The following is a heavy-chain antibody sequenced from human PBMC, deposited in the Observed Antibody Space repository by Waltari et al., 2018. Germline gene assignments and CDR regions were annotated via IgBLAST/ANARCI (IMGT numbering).Heavy chain of an antibody. V-gene: IGHV4-4*07. D-gene: IGHD3-10*01. CDR1: GGSISSYY. CDR3: ARVGRKAGSAFDI. CDR2: IYTSGST. J-gene: IGHJ3*02. Sequence: TLSLTCTVSGGSISSYYWSWIRQPAGKGLEWIGRIYTSGSTYYNPSLKSRVTISVDTSKNQFSLKLSSVTAADTAVYYCARVGRKAGSAFDIWGQGTMVTVSS.